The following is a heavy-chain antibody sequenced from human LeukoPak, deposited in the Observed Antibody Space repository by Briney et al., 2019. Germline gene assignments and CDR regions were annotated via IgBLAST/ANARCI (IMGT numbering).Heavy chain of an antibody. J-gene: IGHJ4*02. V-gene: IGHV1-46*01. CDR1: GYTFTSYY. Sequence: ASVKVSCKASGYTFTSYYMHWVRQAPGQGLEWMGIINPSGGSTSYAQKFQGRVTMTRDTSISTAYMELSRLRSDDTAVYYCARGAVVVPAAILLFDYWGQGTLVTVSS. CDR2: INPSGGST. D-gene: IGHD2-2*01. CDR3: ARGAVVVPAAILLFDY.